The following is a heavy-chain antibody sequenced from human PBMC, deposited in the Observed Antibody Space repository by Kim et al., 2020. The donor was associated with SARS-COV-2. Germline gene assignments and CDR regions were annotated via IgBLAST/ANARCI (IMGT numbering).Heavy chain of an antibody. V-gene: IGHV3-23*01. CDR1: GFTFSSYA. D-gene: IGHD2-21*02. CDR3: AKRVVVTAIVEGCDY. Sequence: GGSLRLSCAASGFTFSSYAMSWVRQAPGKGLEWVSALSGSGGSTYYADSVKGRFTISRDNSKNTLYLQMNNLRAEDKAVYYCAKRVVVTAIVEGCDYWGQGTLVTVSS. J-gene: IGHJ4*02. CDR2: LSGSGGST.